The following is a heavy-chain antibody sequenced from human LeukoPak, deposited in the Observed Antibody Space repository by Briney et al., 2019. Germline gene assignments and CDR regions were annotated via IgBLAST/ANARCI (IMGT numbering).Heavy chain of an antibody. V-gene: IGHV5-10-1*01. J-gene: IGHJ4*02. Sequence: GESLKISCKGSGYSFTSYWISWVRQMPGKGPEWMGRIDPSDSYTNYSPSFQGHVTISADKSISTAYLQWSSLKASDTAMYYCARMYSGYDPWHGWQWPHYFDYWGQGTLVTVSS. CDR2: IDPSDSYT. D-gene: IGHD5-12*01. CDR3: ARMYSGYDPWHGWQWPHYFDY. CDR1: GYSFTSYW.